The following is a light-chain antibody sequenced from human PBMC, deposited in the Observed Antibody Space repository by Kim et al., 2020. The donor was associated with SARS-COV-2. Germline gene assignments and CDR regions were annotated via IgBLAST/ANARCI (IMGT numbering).Light chain of an antibody. J-gene: IGLJ2*01. V-gene: IGLV3-1*01. Sequence: SVSPGQTASFTCSGDKLGDKYACWYQQKPGQSPVLVIYQDSKRPSGIPERFSGSNSGNTATLTISGTQAMDEADYYCQAWDSSTVVFGGGTKLTVL. CDR3: QAWDSSTVV. CDR2: QDS. CDR1: KLGDKY.